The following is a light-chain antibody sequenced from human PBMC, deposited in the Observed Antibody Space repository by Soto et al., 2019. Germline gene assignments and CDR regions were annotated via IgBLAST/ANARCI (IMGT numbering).Light chain of an antibody. CDR1: SSDVGSYNL. Sequence: QSVLTQPASVSGSPGQSITISCTGTSSDVGSYNLVSWYQQHPGKAPKVMIYEARKRSSGVSDRFSGSKSGNTASLTISGLQAEDEGDYYCSSYAGSSTYVFGTGIKLTVL. J-gene: IGLJ1*01. CDR3: SSYAGSSTYV. CDR2: EAR. V-gene: IGLV2-23*01.